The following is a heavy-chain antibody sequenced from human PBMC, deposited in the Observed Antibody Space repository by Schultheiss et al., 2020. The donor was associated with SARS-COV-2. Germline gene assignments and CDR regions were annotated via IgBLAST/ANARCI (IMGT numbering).Heavy chain of an antibody. V-gene: IGHV4-34*01. J-gene: IGHJ6*02. CDR1: GGSFSGYY. Sequence: SQTLSLTCAVYGGSFSGYYWSWIRQPPGKGLEWIGEINHSGSTNYNPSLKSRVTISVDTSKNQFSLKLSSVTAADTAVYYCARGGGSGSFDRYYYYYYGMDVWGQGTTVTVSS. D-gene: IGHD3-10*01. CDR2: INHSGST. CDR3: ARGGGSGSFDRYYYYYYGMDV.